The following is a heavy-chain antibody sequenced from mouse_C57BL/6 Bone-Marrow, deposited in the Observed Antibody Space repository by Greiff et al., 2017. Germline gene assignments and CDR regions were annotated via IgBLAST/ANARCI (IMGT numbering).Heavy chain of an antibody. V-gene: IGHV1-19*01. CDR2: INPYNGGT. CDR1: GYTFTDYY. J-gene: IGHJ2*01. D-gene: IGHD4-1*01. Sequence: EVQLQQSGPVLVKPGASVKLSCKASGYTFTDYYMNWVKQSHGKSLEWIGDINPYNGGTSYNQKFKGKATLTVDKSSSTAYMELNSLTSEDSAVYYCARKTGFDYWGQGTTLTVSS. CDR3: ARKTGFDY.